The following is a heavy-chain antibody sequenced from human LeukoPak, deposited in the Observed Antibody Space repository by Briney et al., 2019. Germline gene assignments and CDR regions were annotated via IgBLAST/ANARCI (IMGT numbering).Heavy chain of an antibody. CDR1: GFTFISYW. Sequence: GGSLRLSCAASGFTFISYWLSWVRQAPGKGLEWVANIKQDGSEKYYVDSVKGRFTISRDNAKNSLYLQMNSLRAEDTAVYYCANNYDFWSGYYPFDYWGQGTLVTVSS. J-gene: IGHJ4*02. CDR3: ANNYDFWSGYYPFDY. V-gene: IGHV3-7*01. D-gene: IGHD3-3*01. CDR2: IKQDGSEK.